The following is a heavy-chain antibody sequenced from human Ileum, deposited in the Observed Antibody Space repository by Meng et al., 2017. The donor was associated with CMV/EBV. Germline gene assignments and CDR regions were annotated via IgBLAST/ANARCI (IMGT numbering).Heavy chain of an antibody. V-gene: IGHV3-23*01. Sequence: GFGCWIYSVKWIRQTTRKGMEWVAVVGGDAVPINYANSAEGRFNSHSDNNKNTLFLQKNSLRAEDTAVYYCAKTYGGTYRQGFDYWGQGTLVTVSS. J-gene: IGHJ4*02. CDR2: VGGDAVPI. CDR1: GFGCWIYS. D-gene: IGHD4-23*01. CDR3: AKTYGGTYRQGFDY.